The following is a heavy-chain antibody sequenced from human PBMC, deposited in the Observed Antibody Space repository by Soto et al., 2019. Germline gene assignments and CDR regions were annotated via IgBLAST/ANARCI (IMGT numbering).Heavy chain of an antibody. V-gene: IGHV3-23*01. J-gene: IGHJ4*02. CDR1: GFTFSSYA. D-gene: IGHD3-22*01. CDR2: ISGSGGGT. CDR3: AKSPMIVVVPPYYFDY. Sequence: GALRLSCAASGFTFSSYAMSWVRQAPGKGLEWVSAISGSGGGTYYADSVKGRFTISRDNSKNTLYLQMNSLRAEDTAVYYCAKSPMIVVVPPYYFDYWGQGTLVPVSP.